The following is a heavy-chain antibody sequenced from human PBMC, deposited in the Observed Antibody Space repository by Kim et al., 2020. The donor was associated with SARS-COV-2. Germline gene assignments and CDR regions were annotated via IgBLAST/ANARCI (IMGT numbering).Heavy chain of an antibody. D-gene: IGHD3-16*01. V-gene: IGHV1-69*01. J-gene: IGHJ6*02. Sequence: YARKFQGRVTITADESTSTAYMELSSLRSEDTAVYYCARRGARYYYGMDVWGQGTTVTVSS. CDR3: ARRGARYYYGMDV.